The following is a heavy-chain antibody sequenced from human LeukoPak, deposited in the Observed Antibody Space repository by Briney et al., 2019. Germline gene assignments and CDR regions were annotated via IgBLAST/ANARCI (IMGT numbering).Heavy chain of an antibody. J-gene: IGHJ4*02. Sequence: ESGPTLVKPTQTLTLTCTFSGFSLSTSGVGVGWIRQPPGKALEWLALIYWGDDKRYSPSLKSRLTITKDTSKNQVVLTMTNMDPVDTATYYCARHSGSYYFDYWGQGTLVTVSS. CDR3: ARHSGSYYFDY. CDR1: GFSLSTSGVG. V-gene: IGHV2-5*02. CDR2: IYWGDDK. D-gene: IGHD1-26*01.